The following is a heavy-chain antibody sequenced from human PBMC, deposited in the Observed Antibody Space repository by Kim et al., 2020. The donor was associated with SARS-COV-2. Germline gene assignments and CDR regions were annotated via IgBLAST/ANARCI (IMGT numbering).Heavy chain of an antibody. CDR2: DKT. CDR3: ATNLAAAGVV. J-gene: IGHJ4*02. D-gene: IGHD6-13*01. V-gene: IGHV3-66*01. Sequence: DKTYYVGSVKGRLTIFRDNSKNTLYLQMSSLRVEDTAVYYCATNLAAAGVVWGQGTLVNVSS.